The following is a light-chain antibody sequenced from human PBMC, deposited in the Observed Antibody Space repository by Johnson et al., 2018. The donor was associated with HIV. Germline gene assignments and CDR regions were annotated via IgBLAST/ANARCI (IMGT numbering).Light chain of an antibody. J-gene: IGLJ1*01. CDR3: GTWDNSLSAGV. Sequence: QAVLTQPPSVSAAPGQKVTVSCSGSSSNIGNNFVSWYQQVPGTAPKLLIYDTDKRPSGIPDRFSGSKSGTSATLGIRGLQTGDEADYYCGTWDNSLSAGVFGSGTKVPVL. V-gene: IGLV1-51*01. CDR2: DTD. CDR1: SSNIGNNF.